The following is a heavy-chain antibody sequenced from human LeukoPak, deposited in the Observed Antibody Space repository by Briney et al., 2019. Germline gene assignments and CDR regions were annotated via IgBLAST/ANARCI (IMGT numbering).Heavy chain of an antibody. CDR1: GFTFINYS. Sequence: GGSLRLSCAASGFTFINYSMNWVRQAPGKGLEWVSSISTNSAFIYYADSVKGRFTISRDNAKNSLYLQMNSLRAEDTAVFYCARDHPDCTNGVCYKSGFDYWGQGTLVTVSS. CDR3: ARDHPDCTNGVCYKSGFDY. CDR2: ISTNSAFI. J-gene: IGHJ4*01. D-gene: IGHD2-8*01. V-gene: IGHV3-21*01.